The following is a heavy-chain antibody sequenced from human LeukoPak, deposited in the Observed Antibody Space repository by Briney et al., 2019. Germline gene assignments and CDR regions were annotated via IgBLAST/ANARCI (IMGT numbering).Heavy chain of an antibody. J-gene: IGHJ4*02. CDR2: IWYDGSNK. V-gene: IGHV3-33*06. D-gene: IGHD3-22*01. Sequence: GGSLRLSCAASGFTFSSHGMHWVRQAPGKGLEWVAVIWYDGSNKYYADSVKGRFTISRDNSKNTLYLQMNSLRAEDTAVYYCAKDRATYYYDSSGYDYWGQGTLVTVSS. CDR1: GFTFSSHG. CDR3: AKDRATYYYDSSGYDY.